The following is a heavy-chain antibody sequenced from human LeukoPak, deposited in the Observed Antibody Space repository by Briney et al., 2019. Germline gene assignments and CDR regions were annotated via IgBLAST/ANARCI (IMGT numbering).Heavy chain of an antibody. V-gene: IGHV3-23*01. CDR3: ATRNPLAHFDY. CDR1: GFTFSSYA. Sequence: TGGSLRLSCTASGFTFSSYAMSWVRQAPGKGLEWVSVISGSGGSTYYADSVKGRFTLSRDNSKNTLYLQMNSLRAEDTAVYYCATRNPLAHFDYWGQGALVTVSS. J-gene: IGHJ4*02. D-gene: IGHD1-14*01. CDR2: ISGSGGST.